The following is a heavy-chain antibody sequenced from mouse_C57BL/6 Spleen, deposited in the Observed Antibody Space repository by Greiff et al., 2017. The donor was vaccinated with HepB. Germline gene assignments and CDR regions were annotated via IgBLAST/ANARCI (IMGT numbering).Heavy chain of an antibody. Sequence: VQLQQSGAELVRPGTSVKMSCKASGYTFTNYWIGWAKQRPGHGLEWIGDIYPGGGYTNYNEKFKGKATLTADKSSSTAYMQFSSLTSEDSAIYYCARNPDGYYDYWGQGTTLTVSS. J-gene: IGHJ2*01. CDR2: IYPGGGYT. CDR1: GYTFTNYW. D-gene: IGHD2-3*01. V-gene: IGHV1-63*01. CDR3: ARNPDGYYDY.